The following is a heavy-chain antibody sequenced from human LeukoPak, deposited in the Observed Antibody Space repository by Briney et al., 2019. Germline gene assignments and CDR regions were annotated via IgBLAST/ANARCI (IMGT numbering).Heavy chain of an antibody. D-gene: IGHD3-10*01. Sequence: GESLKISCKGSGYTFTTYCIAWVRQVPGQGLEWMGIIYPTDSVTRYSTSFQGQVTISVDKSITTAYLQWSSLQASDTAMYYCARQSRGVIETFDIWGQGTMVTVSS. CDR1: GYTFTTYC. CDR2: IYPTDSVT. V-gene: IGHV5-51*01. J-gene: IGHJ3*02. CDR3: ARQSRGVIETFDI.